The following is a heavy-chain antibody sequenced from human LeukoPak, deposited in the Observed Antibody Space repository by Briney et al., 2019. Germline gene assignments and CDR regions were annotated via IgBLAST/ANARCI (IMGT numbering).Heavy chain of an antibody. CDR2: INPSAGSA. D-gene: IGHD1-1*01. J-gene: IGHJ4*02. Sequence: ASVKVSFKASGYTFTTYHMHWVRQAPGQGLEWVGIINPSAGSATHAQRFRGRVTMTSDTSTGTVYMELRSLTSEDTAMYYCARDHSPPATSVGTTYYFDYWGQGTLVTVSS. V-gene: IGHV1-46*01. CDR1: GYTFTTYH. CDR3: ARDHSPPATSVGTTYYFDY.